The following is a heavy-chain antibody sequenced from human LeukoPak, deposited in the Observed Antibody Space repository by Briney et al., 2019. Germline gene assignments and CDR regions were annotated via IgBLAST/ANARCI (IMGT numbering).Heavy chain of an antibody. CDR3: ARHLYSSGWQYAFDI. J-gene: IGHJ3*02. V-gene: IGHV4-34*01. CDR1: GGSFSDYY. Sequence: SETLSLTCAVYGGSFSDYYWSWIRQSPGKGLEWIGEINHSGSTNYNPSLKSRVTISVDTSKNQFSLKLSSVTAADTAVYYCARHLYSSGWQYAFDIWGQGTMVTVSS. D-gene: IGHD6-19*01. CDR2: INHSGST.